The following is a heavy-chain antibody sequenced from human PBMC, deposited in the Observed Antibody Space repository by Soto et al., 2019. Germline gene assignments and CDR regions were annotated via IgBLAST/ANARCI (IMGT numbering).Heavy chain of an antibody. CDR2: ISAYNGNT. CDR1: GYTFTSYG. CDR3: ARDLGCSSNSGHSSWFDP. D-gene: IGHD2-2*01. Sequence: QVQLVQSGAEVKKPGPSVKVSCKASGYTFTSYGISWVRQAPGQGLEWMGWISAYNGNTNYAQMLQGRVTMTTDTSTSPAYMELRSLRSDDTAVYYWARDLGCSSNSGHSSWFDPWGQGTLVTVSS. V-gene: IGHV1-18*01. J-gene: IGHJ5*02.